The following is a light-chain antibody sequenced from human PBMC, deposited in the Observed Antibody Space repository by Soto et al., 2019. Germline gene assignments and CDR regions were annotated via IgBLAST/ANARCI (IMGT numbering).Light chain of an antibody. J-gene: IGKJ2*01. Sequence: EVVMTQSPATLSVSPGEVATLSCRASQSIGNSLAWYQQKPGQPPRLLIYGASTRVAGVPARFSGSGPGTGSTLATTGPQSEDFALSYCTRYYNCPAYTFGQGTKLDIK. CDR3: TRYYNCPAYT. V-gene: IGKV3-15*01. CDR2: GAS. CDR1: QSIGNS.